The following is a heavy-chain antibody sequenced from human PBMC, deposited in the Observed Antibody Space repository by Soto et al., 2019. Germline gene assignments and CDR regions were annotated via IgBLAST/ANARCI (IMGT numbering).Heavy chain of an antibody. CDR1: GFIFTNYA. CDR2: IGGRGNSA. Sequence: EVQVSESGGGLVRPGGSLRLSCAASGFIFTNYAMNWVRQAPGKGREWVSVIGGRGNSAYYADSVQGRFTISRDNSKNTLSLQMSSLTADDTAIYYCVREGRGSFDFWGRGTMVTVSS. J-gene: IGHJ3*01. V-gene: IGHV3-23*01. D-gene: IGHD5-12*01. CDR3: VREGRGSFDF.